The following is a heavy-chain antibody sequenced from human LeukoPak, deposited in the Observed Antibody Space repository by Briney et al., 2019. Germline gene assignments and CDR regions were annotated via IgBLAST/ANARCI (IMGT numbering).Heavy chain of an antibody. Sequence: GGSLRLSCAASGFTFSIYAMNWVRQAPGKGLEWVSSISANGGETHYADSVKGRFTISRDNSKNTLYLQINSLRAEDTAVYYCATDRAGYCSGGSCYDYWGQGTLVTVSS. CDR3: ATDRAGYCSGGSCYDY. CDR2: ISANGGET. J-gene: IGHJ4*02. V-gene: IGHV3-23*01. D-gene: IGHD2-15*01. CDR1: GFTFSIYA.